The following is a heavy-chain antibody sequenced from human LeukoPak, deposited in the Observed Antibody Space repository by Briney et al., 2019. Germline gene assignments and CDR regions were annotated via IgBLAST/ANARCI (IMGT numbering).Heavy chain of an antibody. V-gene: IGHV3-74*01. Sequence: GGSLRLSCAASGFTFSSYWMHWVRQAPGKGLVWVSRINSDGSSTSYADSVKGRFTISRDNAKNTLYLQMNSLRAEDTAVYYCAREPSYTIAGDYWGQGTLVTVSS. CDR1: GFTFSSYW. CDR3: AREPSYTIAGDY. CDR2: INSDGSST. J-gene: IGHJ4*02. D-gene: IGHD6-13*01.